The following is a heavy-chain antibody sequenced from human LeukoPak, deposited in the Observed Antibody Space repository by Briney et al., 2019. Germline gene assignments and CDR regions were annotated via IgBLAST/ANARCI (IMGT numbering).Heavy chain of an antibody. J-gene: IGHJ4*02. CDR2: INPNSGGT. CDR1: GYTFIDYY. CDR3: ARDLPSTPNWELDY. D-gene: IGHD7-27*01. V-gene: IGHV1-2*06. Sequence: GASVKVSCKSSGYTFIDYYIHWVRQAPGQGLEWMGRINPNSGGTNSARTFQGRVTMTRDTSISTAYMELNRLTSDDTAVYYCARDLPSTPNWELDYWGQGTLVTVSS.